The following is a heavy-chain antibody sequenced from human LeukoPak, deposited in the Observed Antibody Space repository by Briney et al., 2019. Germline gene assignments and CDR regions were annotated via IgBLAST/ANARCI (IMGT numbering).Heavy chain of an antibody. V-gene: IGHV1-8*01. CDR2: MNPNSGNT. CDR1: GYTFTSYD. J-gene: IGHJ6*02. D-gene: IGHD3-3*01. Sequence: GASVKVSCKASGYTFTSYDINWVRQATGQGLEWMGWMNPNSGNTGYAQKFQGRVTMTRNTSISTAYMELSSLRSEDTAVYYCAREGRGPHYDFWSGQRRIYYYGMDVWGQGTTVTVSS. CDR3: AREGRGPHYDFWSGQRRIYYYGMDV.